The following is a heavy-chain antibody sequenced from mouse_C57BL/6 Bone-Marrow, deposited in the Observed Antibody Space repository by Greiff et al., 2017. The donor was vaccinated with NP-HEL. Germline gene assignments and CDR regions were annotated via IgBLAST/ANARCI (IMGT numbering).Heavy chain of an antibody. CDR3: AGVSYDYDYYFDY. J-gene: IGHJ2*01. V-gene: IGHV12-3*01. CDR2: ITHSGET. Sequence: HLVESGPGLVKPSQSLLLTCSITGFPITSGYYWIWIRQSPGKPLEWMGYITHSGETFYNPSFQSPTSITRETSKNQFFIQWSSVTTEDTAMYYCAGVSYDYDYYFDYWGQGTTLTVSS. CDR1: GFPITSGYY. D-gene: IGHD2-4*01.